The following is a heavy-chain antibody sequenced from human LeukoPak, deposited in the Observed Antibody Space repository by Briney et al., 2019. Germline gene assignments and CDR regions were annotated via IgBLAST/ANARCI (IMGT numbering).Heavy chain of an antibody. CDR1: GFIFSNYG. D-gene: IGHD3-22*01. J-gene: IGHJ4*02. V-gene: IGHV3-21*01. CDR2: ISSSSSYI. CDR3: ARENYYDSSGYLD. Sequence: GGSLRLSCAASGFIFSNYGMNWVRQAPGKGLEWVSSISSSSSYIYYADSVKGRFTISRDNAKNSLYLQMNSLRAEDTAVYYCARENYYDSSGYLDWGQGTLVTVSS.